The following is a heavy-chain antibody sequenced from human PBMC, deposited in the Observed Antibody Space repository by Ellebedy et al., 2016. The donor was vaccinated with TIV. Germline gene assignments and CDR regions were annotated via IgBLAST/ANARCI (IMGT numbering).Heavy chain of an antibody. Sequence: LRLXXTVSGGSISSGGYYWSWIRQHPGKGLEWIGYIYYSGSTYYNPSLKSRVTISVDTSKNQFSLKLSSVTAADTAVYYCARVKHSGSYYNNWFDPWGQGTLVTVSS. J-gene: IGHJ5*02. V-gene: IGHV4-31*03. CDR1: GGSISSGGYY. CDR3: ARVKHSGSYYNNWFDP. D-gene: IGHD3-10*01. CDR2: IYYSGST.